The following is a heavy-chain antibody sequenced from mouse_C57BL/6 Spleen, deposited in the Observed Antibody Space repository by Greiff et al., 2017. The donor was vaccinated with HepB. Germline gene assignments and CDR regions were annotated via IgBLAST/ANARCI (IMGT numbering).Heavy chain of an antibody. V-gene: IGHV1-82*01. CDR3: AREYSNYFDY. J-gene: IGHJ2*01. D-gene: IGHD2-5*01. Sequence: VKLMESGPELVKPGASVKISCKASGYAFSSSWMNWVKQRPGKGLESIGRIYPGDGDTNYNGKFKGKATLTADKSSSTAYMQLSSLTSEDSAVYFCAREYSNYFDYWGQGTTLTVSS. CDR2: IYPGDGDT. CDR1: GYAFSSSW.